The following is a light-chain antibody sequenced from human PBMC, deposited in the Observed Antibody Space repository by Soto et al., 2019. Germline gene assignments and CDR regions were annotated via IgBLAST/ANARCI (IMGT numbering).Light chain of an antibody. CDR1: QNINNW. CDR2: KAS. CDR3: QQYNSYSRT. J-gene: IGKJ1*01. V-gene: IGKV1-5*03. Sequence: DIQMTQSPSTLSASIGDRVTITCRTSQNINNWLAWYQQKPGKAPKLLIYKASNSESGVPSRFSGSGSGTEFTLTISSLQPDDFATYYCQQYNSYSRTFGQGTKVEI.